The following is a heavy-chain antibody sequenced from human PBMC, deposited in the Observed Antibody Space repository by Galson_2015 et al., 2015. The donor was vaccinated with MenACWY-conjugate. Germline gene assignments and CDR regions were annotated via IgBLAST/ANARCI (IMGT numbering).Heavy chain of an antibody. D-gene: IGHD1-26*01. J-gene: IGHJ5*01. V-gene: IGHV4-39*01. CDR2: INYSGST. CDR1: GGSISNANYY. CDR3: ARRSYYSGSYTGWFDS. Sequence: LSLTCTVSGGSISNANYYWGWIRQPPGKGLEWIGSINYSGSTYYNPSLKSRVTMSLDASKNQLSLNLGSVTAADTAVYYCARRSYYSGSYTGWFDSWGQGTLVTVSS.